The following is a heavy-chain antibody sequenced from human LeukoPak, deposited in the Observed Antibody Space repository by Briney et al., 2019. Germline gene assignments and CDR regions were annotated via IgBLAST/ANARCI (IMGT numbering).Heavy chain of an antibody. CDR1: AFTFSTYS. V-gene: IGHV3-48*01. CDR2: ISSSTTNM. D-gene: IGHD6-6*01. Sequence: PGGSLRLSCAASAFTFSTYSMNWVRQAPGKGLEWVSYISSSTTNMYYADSVKGRFTISRDNAKNSLYLQMNSLRAEDTAVYYCAREYSSSSGRSFDYWGQGTLVTVSS. CDR3: AREYSSSSGRSFDY. J-gene: IGHJ4*02.